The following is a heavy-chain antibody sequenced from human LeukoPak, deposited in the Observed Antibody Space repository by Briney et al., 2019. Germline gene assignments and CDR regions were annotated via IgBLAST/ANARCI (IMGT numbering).Heavy chain of an antibody. V-gene: IGHV1-18*01. CDR1: GYTFTMYG. CDR3: ARDLSWEYSYGFRAFDI. D-gene: IGHD5-18*01. Sequence: ASVKVSCKASGYTFTMYGITWVRQAPGQGLEWMGWISAYNDNTNYAQNLQGRVTMTTDTSTSTAYMELRSLRSDDTAVYYCARDLSWEYSYGFRAFDIWGQGTMVTVSS. CDR2: ISAYNDNT. J-gene: IGHJ3*02.